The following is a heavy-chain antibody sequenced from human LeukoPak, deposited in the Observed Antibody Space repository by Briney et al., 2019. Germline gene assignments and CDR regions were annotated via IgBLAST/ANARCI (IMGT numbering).Heavy chain of an antibody. Sequence: GGSLRLSCAASEFTFTHYAMHWVRQAPGKGLEWVALISFDGSTDYYADSVKGRFTISRDNSKDTLYLQMNSLRAEDTAVYYCARSQGIVATIMDYWGQGTLVTVSS. CDR2: ISFDGSTD. J-gene: IGHJ4*02. D-gene: IGHD5-12*01. CDR1: EFTFTHYA. V-gene: IGHV3-30-3*01. CDR3: ARSQGIVATIMDY.